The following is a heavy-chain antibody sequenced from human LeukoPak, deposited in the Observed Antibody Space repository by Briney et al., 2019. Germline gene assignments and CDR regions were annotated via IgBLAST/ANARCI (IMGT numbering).Heavy chain of an antibody. Sequence: PGGSLRLSCEASGFTFKAYWMSWVRQAPGTGLEWVANIQQDGSEKNYVDSVKGPFTISRDNARTSLYLEMNSLRAEDTAVYYCARLRYTYGKNFDYWGQGTLVTVSS. CDR3: ARLRYTYGKNFDY. D-gene: IGHD5-18*01. J-gene: IGHJ4*02. V-gene: IGHV3-7*01. CDR2: IQQDGSEK. CDR1: GFTFKAYW.